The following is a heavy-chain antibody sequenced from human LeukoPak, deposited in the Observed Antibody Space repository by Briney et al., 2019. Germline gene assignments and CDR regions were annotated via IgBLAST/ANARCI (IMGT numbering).Heavy chain of an antibody. V-gene: IGHV6-1*01. CDR1: GDSISRNTIT. CDR2: TYYKSEWYN. Sequence: SQTLSLTCAISGDSISRNTITWNWIRQSPSRGLEWLGRTYYKSEWYNDYAVSVKSRIIINPDTSKYQFSLQLSSVTPEDTAMYYCARVDGGSYRRTFDIWGQGTMVTVSS. J-gene: IGHJ3*02. CDR3: ARVDGGSYRRTFDI. D-gene: IGHD1-26*01.